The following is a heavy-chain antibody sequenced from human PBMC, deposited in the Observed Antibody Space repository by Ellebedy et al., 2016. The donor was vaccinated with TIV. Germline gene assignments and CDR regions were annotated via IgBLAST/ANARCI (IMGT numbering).Heavy chain of an antibody. J-gene: IGHJ6*02. Sequence: PGGSLRLSCAASGFTVSSNYMSWVRQAPGKGLEWVSVIYSGGSTYYADSVKGRFTISRDNSKNTLYLQMNSLRAEDTAVYYCARGHCSSTSCYGGMDVWGQGTTVTVSS. CDR3: ARGHCSSTSCYGGMDV. D-gene: IGHD2-2*01. V-gene: IGHV3-66*01. CDR1: GFTVSSNY. CDR2: IYSGGST.